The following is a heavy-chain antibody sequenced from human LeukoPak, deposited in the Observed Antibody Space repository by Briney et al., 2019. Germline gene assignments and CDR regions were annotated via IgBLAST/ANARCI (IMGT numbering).Heavy chain of an antibody. J-gene: IGHJ4*02. D-gene: IGHD6-6*01. V-gene: IGHV3-49*04. CDR2: IRSKAYGGTT. CDR3: TRNMGSSSMFDY. Sequence: GGSLRLSCTASGFTFGDYAMNWVRQAPGKGLEWVSFIRSKAYGGTTEYAASVKGRFTISRDDSKSIAYLQMNSLKTEDTAMYYCTRNMGSSSMFDYWGQGTLVTVSS. CDR1: GFTFGDYA.